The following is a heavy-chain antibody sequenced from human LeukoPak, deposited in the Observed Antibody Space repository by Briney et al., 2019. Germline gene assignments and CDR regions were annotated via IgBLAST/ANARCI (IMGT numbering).Heavy chain of an antibody. V-gene: IGHV3-30*18. CDR1: GFAFDAFG. Sequence: GRSMRLSSAASGFAFDAFGIRWVRQAPGKGLEWVAVISSDGSKEYYGDSVKGRFTISRDNSKNMLYLQMNSLRAEDSGVYYCAKAGGYCTDGICYHFDYWGQGTLVTVSS. J-gene: IGHJ4*02. CDR2: ISSDGSKE. D-gene: IGHD2-8*01. CDR3: AKAGGYCTDGICYHFDY.